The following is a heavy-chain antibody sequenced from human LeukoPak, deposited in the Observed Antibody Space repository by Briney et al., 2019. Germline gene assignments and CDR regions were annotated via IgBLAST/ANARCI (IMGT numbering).Heavy chain of an antibody. J-gene: IGHJ4*02. Sequence: PGGSLRLSCAASGFTFSSYAMSWVRQAPGKGLEWVSAFSGSCGSTYYADSVKGRFTISRDNSKNTLYLQMNSLRAEDTAVYYCAKVTEMATIIDYWGQGTLVTVSS. V-gene: IGHV3-23*01. CDR2: FSGSCGST. CDR1: GFTFSSYA. CDR3: AKVTEMATIIDY. D-gene: IGHD5-24*01.